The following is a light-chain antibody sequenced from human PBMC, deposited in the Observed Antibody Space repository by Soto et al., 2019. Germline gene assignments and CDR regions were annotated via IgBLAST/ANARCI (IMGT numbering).Light chain of an antibody. V-gene: IGKV1-12*01. CDR1: QGIASW. CDR2: AAS. Sequence: DIQMTQSPSSVSASVGERVTFTCRASQGIASWLAWYQQQPGKAPKLLIYAASSLQSGVPSRFSGSGSGTDFTLTISSLQPEDFATYYCLQDYNYPLTFGQGTKVDIK. J-gene: IGKJ1*01. CDR3: LQDYNYPLT.